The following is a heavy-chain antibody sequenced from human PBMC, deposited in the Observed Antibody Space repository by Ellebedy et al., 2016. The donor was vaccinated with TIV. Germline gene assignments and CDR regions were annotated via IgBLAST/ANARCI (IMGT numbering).Heavy chain of an antibody. Sequence: AASVKVSCKASGYSFTTYAMHWVRQAPGQRLEWMGWINAGNGNTKYSQKFQGRVTITRDTSASTAYMQLSSLRSEDTAVYYCAREVIGVDGIKPNYDSWGQGSLVTVSS. CDR3: AREVIGVDGIKPNYDS. CDR1: GYSFTTYA. CDR2: INAGNGNT. V-gene: IGHV1-3*01. J-gene: IGHJ4*02. D-gene: IGHD6-13*01.